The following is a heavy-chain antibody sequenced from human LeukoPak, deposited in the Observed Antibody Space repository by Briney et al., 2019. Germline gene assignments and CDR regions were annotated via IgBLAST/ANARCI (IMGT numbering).Heavy chain of an antibody. CDR2: ICPGDSDT. D-gene: IGHD5-18*01. CDR3: ARRDTAMVTRY. CDR1: GYRFTSYW. J-gene: IGHJ4*02. Sequence: GGSLKISCKGSGYRFTSYWIGWVRQMPGKGREWMGIICPGDSDTRFSPSFQGQATISADKSISTAYLQWSSLKASDTAMYYCARRDTAMVTRYWGQGTLVTVSS. V-gene: IGHV5-51*01.